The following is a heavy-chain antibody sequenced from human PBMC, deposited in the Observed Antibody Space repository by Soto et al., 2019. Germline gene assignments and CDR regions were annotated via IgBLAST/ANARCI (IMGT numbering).Heavy chain of an antibody. Sequence: ASVKVSCKASGYTFTSYDINWVRQATGQGLEWMGWMNPNSGNTGYAQKFQGRVTMTTDTSTSTAYMELGNLRSDDTAVYYCARAVSRDKWFDPWGQGTLVTVSS. CDR1: GYTFTSYD. CDR2: MNPNSGNT. CDR3: ARAVSRDKWFDP. D-gene: IGHD6-19*01. V-gene: IGHV1-8*01. J-gene: IGHJ5*02.